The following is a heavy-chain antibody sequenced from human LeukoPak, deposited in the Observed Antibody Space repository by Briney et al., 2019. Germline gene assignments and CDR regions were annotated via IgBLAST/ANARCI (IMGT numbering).Heavy chain of an antibody. CDR3: VKRSDYGGDWNYLHF. D-gene: IGHD4-23*01. V-gene: IGHV3-23*01. Sequence: PGGSLRLSCAASGFTFSNYGMSWVRQAPGKGLEWVSATDTSGGSTYYADSVKGRFTISRDNSKNRLYLQMSSLRAEDTALYYCVKRSDYGGDWNYLHFWSQGTLVTVSS. CDR2: TDTSGGST. J-gene: IGHJ4*02. CDR1: GFTFSNYG.